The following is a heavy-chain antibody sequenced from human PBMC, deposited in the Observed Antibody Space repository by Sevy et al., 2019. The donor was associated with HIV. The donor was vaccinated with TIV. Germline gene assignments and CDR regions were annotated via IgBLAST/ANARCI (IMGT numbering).Heavy chain of an antibody. Sequence: GGSLRLSCVASGFTYSMNWVRQAPGKGLEWVSYISDSSATIHYADSVKGRFTISRDNAKNSLYLQMNTLRAEDKAVYYCASQRGGYERLYYFDSWGQGTLVTVSS. V-gene: IGHV3-48*01. CDR2: ISDSSATI. D-gene: IGHD5-12*01. J-gene: IGHJ4*02. CDR3: ASQRGGYERLYYFDS. CDR1: GFTYS.